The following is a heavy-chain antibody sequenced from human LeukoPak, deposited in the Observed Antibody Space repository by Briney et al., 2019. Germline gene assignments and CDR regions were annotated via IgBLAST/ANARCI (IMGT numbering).Heavy chain of an antibody. D-gene: IGHD1-26*01. Sequence: ASVKVSCKASGGTFSSYAISWVRQAPGQGLEWMGGIIPIFGTANYAQKLQGRVTMTTDTSTSTAYMELRSLRSDDTAVYYCARGSQYSGSFLDYWGQGTLVTVSS. CDR1: GGTFSSYA. V-gene: IGHV1-69*05. CDR2: IIPIFGTA. J-gene: IGHJ4*02. CDR3: ARGSQYSGSFLDY.